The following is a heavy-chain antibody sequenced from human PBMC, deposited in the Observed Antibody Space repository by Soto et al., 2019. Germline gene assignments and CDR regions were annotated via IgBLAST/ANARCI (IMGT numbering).Heavy chain of an antibody. D-gene: IGHD3-10*01. CDR3: ARERSYYGSGSYYPGPLYYYGMDV. Sequence: SETLSLTCAVSGGSISSGGYSWSWIRQPPGKGLEWIGYIYHSGSTNYNPSLKSRVTISVDTSKNQFSLKLSSVTAADTAVYYCARERSYYGSGSYYPGPLYYYGMDVWGQGTTVTVSS. J-gene: IGHJ6*02. V-gene: IGHV4-30-2*01. CDR2: IYHSGST. CDR1: GGSISSGGYS.